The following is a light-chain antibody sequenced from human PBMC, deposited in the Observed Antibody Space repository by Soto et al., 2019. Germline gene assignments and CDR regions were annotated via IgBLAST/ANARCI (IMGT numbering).Light chain of an antibody. CDR2: AAS. CDR1: KDISSS. J-gene: IGKJ5*01. Sequence: DIQITQSPSSVSASVGDRGTITCQTSKDISSSVAWYQQTKGKPPKLLIYAASTLQSGVPSRFRGSGSGTDFTLPLSRLQPEDFETYYCQQLNSYPRPFGQGTRLEI. CDR3: QQLNSYPRP. V-gene: IGKV1-12*01.